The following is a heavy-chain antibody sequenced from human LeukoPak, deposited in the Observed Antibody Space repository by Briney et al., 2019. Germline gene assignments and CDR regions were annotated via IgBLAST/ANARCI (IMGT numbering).Heavy chain of an antibody. J-gene: IGHJ4*02. CDR2: VDPEDGET. D-gene: IGHD4-23*01. V-gene: IGHV1-69-2*01. Sequence: ASVKVSCKVSGYTFTDYYMHWVQQAPGKGLEWMGLVDPEDGETIYAEKFQGRVTITADTTTDTAYMELSSLRSEDTAVYYCATASYGGNGYWGQGTLVTVSS. CDR1: GYTFTDYY. CDR3: ATASYGGNGY.